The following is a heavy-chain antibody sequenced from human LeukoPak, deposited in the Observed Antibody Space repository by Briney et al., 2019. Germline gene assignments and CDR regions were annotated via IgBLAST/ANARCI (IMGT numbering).Heavy chain of an antibody. CDR3: ARGYYDSSGYYYFDY. CDR2: IYYSGST. V-gene: IGHV4-30-4*01. D-gene: IGHD3-22*01. Sequence: SQTLSLTCTVSGGSISSGDYCWSWIRQPPGKGLEWIGYIYYSGSTNYNPSLKSRVTISVDTSKNQFSLKLSSVTAADTAVYYCARGYYDSSGYYYFDYWGQGTLVTVSS. J-gene: IGHJ4*02. CDR1: GGSISSGDYC.